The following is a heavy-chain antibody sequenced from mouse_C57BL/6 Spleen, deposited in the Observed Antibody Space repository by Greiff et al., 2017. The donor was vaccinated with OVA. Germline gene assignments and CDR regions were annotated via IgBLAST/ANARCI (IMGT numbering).Heavy chain of an antibody. J-gene: IGHJ3*01. V-gene: IGHV1-54*01. CDR1: GYAFTNYL. CDR3: ARDGWFAY. Sequence: QVQLKESGAELVRPGTSVKVSCKASGYAFTNYLIEWVKQRPGQGLEWIGVINPGSGGTNYNEKFKGKATLTADKSSSTSYMQLSILTSEDSAVYFCARDGWFAYWGQGTLVTVSA. CDR2: INPGSGGT.